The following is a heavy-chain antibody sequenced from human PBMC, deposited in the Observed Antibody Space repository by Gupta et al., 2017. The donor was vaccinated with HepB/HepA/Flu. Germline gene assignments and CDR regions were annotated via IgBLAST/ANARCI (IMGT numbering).Heavy chain of an antibody. CDR2: ISSTAIGT. V-gene: IGHV3-23*01. D-gene: IGHD1-26*01. Sequence: EVQLLESGGGLVQPGGSLRLSCAASRFTFSRYAMTWVRLAPGKGLEWVSSISSTAIGTYYADSVRGRFTISREKSQNTLFLEMKSLKADDTAIDYCTDNNTGRAFDIWGQGTMVTVSS. J-gene: IGHJ3*02. CDR3: TDNNTGRAFDI. CDR1: RFTFSRYA.